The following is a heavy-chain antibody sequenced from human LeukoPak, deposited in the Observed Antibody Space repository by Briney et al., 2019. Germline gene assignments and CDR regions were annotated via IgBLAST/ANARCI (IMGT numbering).Heavy chain of an antibody. Sequence: ASVKVSCKASGYTFTSYGISWVRQAPGQGLEWMGWISAYNGNTNYAQKLQGRVTMTTDTSTSTAYMELRSLRSDYTAVYYCARYCSSTSCPGPFRYWFDPWGQGTLVTVSS. CDR1: GYTFTSYG. D-gene: IGHD2-2*01. CDR3: ARYCSSTSCPGPFRYWFDP. V-gene: IGHV1-18*01. CDR2: ISAYNGNT. J-gene: IGHJ5*02.